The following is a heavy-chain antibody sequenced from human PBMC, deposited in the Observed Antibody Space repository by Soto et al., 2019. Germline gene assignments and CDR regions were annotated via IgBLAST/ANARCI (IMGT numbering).Heavy chain of an antibody. CDR3: AKGFSPSGWYDLAY. Sequence: GGSLRLSCAASGFTFSSYGMHWVRQAPGKGLEWVAVISYDGSNKYYADSVKGRFTISRDNSKNTLYLQMNSLRAEDTAVYYCAKGFSPSGWYDLAYWGQGTLVTVSS. J-gene: IGHJ4*02. CDR1: GFTFSSYG. D-gene: IGHD6-19*01. CDR2: ISYDGSNK. V-gene: IGHV3-30*18.